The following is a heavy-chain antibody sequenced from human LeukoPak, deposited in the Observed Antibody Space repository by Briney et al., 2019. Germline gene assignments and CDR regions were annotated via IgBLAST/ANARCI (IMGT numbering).Heavy chain of an antibody. CDR3: AKGWNTVDY. CDR1: GFTFSNFG. D-gene: IGHD4-17*01. CDR2: ISYDGSNK. V-gene: IGHV3-30*18. Sequence: GRFLRLSCAASGFTFSNFGMHWVRQAPGKGLEWVAVISYDGSNKHYADSVQGRFSISRDNYKNTLYLQMNSLRVEDTAVYYCAKGWNTVDYWGQGTLVTVSS. J-gene: IGHJ4*02.